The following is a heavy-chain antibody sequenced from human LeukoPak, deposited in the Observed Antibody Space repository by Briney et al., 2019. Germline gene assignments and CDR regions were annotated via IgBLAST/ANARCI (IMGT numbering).Heavy chain of an antibody. J-gene: IGHJ3*02. V-gene: IGHV4-4*07. D-gene: IGHD2-2*01. CDR2: IYTSGST. CDR1: GGSISSYY. Sequence: PSETLSLTCTVSGGSISSYYWSWIRQPAGKGLEWVGRIYTSGSTNYNPSLKSRVTMSVDTSKNQFSLKLSPVTAAGTAVYYCARERGVVVVPAAPDAFDIWGQGTMVTVSS. CDR3: ARERGVVVVPAAPDAFDI.